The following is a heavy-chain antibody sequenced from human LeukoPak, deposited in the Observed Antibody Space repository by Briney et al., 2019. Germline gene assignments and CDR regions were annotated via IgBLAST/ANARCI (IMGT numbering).Heavy chain of an antibody. CDR2: IHYSGST. CDR1: GGSISSYY. V-gene: IGHV4-59*08. D-gene: IGHD3-22*01. Sequence: SESLSLTCTVSGGSISSYYWSWIRHAPVKGLEWIGYIHYSGSTNSKPSLKSPVTISVDTSKNQFSLKLSSVTAADTAVYYCARSTSGGYYYALDYWGQGTLVTVSS. CDR3: ARSTSGGYYYALDY. J-gene: IGHJ4*02.